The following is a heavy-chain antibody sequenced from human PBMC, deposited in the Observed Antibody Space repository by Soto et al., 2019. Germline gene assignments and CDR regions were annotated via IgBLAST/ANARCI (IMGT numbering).Heavy chain of an antibody. V-gene: IGHV3-30*18. D-gene: IGHD2-2*03. CDR2: ISYDGSNK. J-gene: IGHJ6*03. CDR1: GFTFSSYG. Sequence: GGSLRLSCAASGFTFSSYGMHWVRQAPGKGLEWVAVISYDGSNKYYADSVKGRFTISRDNSKNTLYLQMNSLRAEDTAVYYCAKANGYCSSTSCSYNYYYYYMDVWGKGTTVTVSS. CDR3: AKANGYCSSTSCSYNYYYYYMDV.